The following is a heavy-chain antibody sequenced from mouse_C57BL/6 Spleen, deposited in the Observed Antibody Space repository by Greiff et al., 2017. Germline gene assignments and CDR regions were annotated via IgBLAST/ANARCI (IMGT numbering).Heavy chain of an antibody. V-gene: IGHV1-81*01. CDR1: GYTFTSYG. Sequence: QVQLKESGAELARPGASVKLSCKASGYTFTSYGISWVKQRTGQGLEWIGEIYPRSGNTYYNEKFKGKATLTADKSSSTAYMELRSLTSEDSAVYFCARDRGYFDVWGTGTTVTVSS. CDR2: IYPRSGNT. J-gene: IGHJ1*03. CDR3: ARDRGYFDV.